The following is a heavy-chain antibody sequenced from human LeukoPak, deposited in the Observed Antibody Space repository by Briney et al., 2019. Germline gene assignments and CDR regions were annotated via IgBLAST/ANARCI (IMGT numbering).Heavy chain of an antibody. D-gene: IGHD5-12*01. J-gene: IGHJ3*02. Sequence: GASVKVSCKASGGTFSSYAISWVRQAPGQGLEWMGGIIPIFGTANYAQKFQGRVTITADESTSTAYMELSSLRSEDTAVYYCARGRRGYSGYEVKSAFDIWGQGTMVTVSS. V-gene: IGHV1-69*13. CDR1: GGTFSSYA. CDR2: IIPIFGTA. CDR3: ARGRRGYSGYEVKSAFDI.